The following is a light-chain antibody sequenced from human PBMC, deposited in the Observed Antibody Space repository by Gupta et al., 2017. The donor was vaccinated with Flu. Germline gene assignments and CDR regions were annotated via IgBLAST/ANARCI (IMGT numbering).Light chain of an antibody. CDR3: SSNTVSTTLVV. CDR2: EVS. CDR1: KRDMGGYNY. Sequence: ITINCTGAKRDMGGYNYVSGYQHFPGKTPKLMIYEVSSRTSGVANRCSGSKSGITASLTIAGLHAEDEADYYCSSNTVSTTLVVFGGGTRPTVL. J-gene: IGLJ3*02. V-gene: IGLV2-14*01.